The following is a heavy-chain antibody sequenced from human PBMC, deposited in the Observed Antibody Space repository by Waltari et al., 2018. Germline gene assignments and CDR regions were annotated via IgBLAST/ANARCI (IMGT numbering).Heavy chain of an antibody. CDR1: GGSISSSSYY. Sequence: QLQLQESGPGLVKPSETLSLTCTVSGGSISSSSYYWGWIRQPPGKGLEWIGSIYYSGSTYYTPSLKSRVTISVDTSKNQFSLKLSSVTAADTAVYYCARVLPLIAVAGTVAFDIWGQGTMVTVSS. CDR2: IYYSGST. CDR3: ARVLPLIAVAGTVAFDI. D-gene: IGHD6-19*01. J-gene: IGHJ3*02. V-gene: IGHV4-39*07.